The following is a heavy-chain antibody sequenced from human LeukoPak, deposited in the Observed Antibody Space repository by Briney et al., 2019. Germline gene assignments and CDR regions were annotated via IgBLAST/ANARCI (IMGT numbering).Heavy chain of an antibody. CDR2: IHYTGST. J-gene: IGHJ4*02. D-gene: IGHD3-22*01. CDR3: AVQTYYYDSSGYSFQGSDY. Sequence: SETLSLTCTVSGGSINSYYWSWIRQPPGKGLECIGYIHYTGSTNYNPSLKSRVTMSVDTSKNQFSLKLSSVTAADTAVYYCAVQTYYYDSSGYSFQGSDYWGQGTLVTVSS. V-gene: IGHV4-59*12. CDR1: GGSINSYY.